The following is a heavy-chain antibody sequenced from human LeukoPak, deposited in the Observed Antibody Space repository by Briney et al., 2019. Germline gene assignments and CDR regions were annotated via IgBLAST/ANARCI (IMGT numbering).Heavy chain of an antibody. V-gene: IGHV3-30-3*01. CDR3: ARQGDTGSWYFDY. Sequence: SGGFLRLSCKASGFRFSAYGMNWVRQAPGKGLEWVAVISHDGSNQQYADSVKGQVTISRDNSKSTLYLQMDSLRAGDTAVYYCARQGDTGSWYFDYWGQGTLVTVSS. CDR2: ISHDGSNQ. CDR1: GFRFSAYG. J-gene: IGHJ4*02. D-gene: IGHD2-21*02.